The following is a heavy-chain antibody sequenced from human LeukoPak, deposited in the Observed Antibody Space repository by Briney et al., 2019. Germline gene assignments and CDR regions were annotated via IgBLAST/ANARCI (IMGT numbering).Heavy chain of an antibody. Sequence: PSETLSLTCTVSGGSISSYYWSWIRQPPGKGLEWIGYIYYSGSTNYNPSLKSRVTISVDTSKNQFSLKLSSVTAADTAVYYCARLGMVRGVPSWFDPWGQGTLGTVSS. D-gene: IGHD3-10*01. V-gene: IGHV4-59*01. CDR2: IYYSGST. J-gene: IGHJ5*02. CDR3: ARLGMVRGVPSWFDP. CDR1: GGSISSYY.